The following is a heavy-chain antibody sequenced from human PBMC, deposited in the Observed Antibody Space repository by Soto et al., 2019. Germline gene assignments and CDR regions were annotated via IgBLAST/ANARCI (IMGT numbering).Heavy chain of an antibody. CDR2: ISAYNGNT. Sequence: AASVKVSCKASGYTLTSYGISWVRQAPGQGLEWMGWISAYNGNTNYAQKLQGRVTMTTDTSTSTAYMELRSLRSDDTAVYYCASDPRRGYGDYNDAFDIWAQGTVVTVSS. CDR3: ASDPRRGYGDYNDAFDI. V-gene: IGHV1-18*01. D-gene: IGHD4-17*01. J-gene: IGHJ3*02. CDR1: GYTLTSYG.